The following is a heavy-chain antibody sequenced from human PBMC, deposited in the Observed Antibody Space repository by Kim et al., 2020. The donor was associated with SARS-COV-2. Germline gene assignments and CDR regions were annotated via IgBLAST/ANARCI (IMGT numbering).Heavy chain of an antibody. D-gene: IGHD6-13*01. CDR1: GFTFSDYY. V-gene: IGHV3-11*05. J-gene: IGHJ4*02. CDR3: ARVGVGSSSWYYFGY. CDR2: ISSSNSYT. Sequence: GGSLRLSCAASGFTFSDYYMSWIRQAPGKGLEWVSYISSSNSYTNYVDSVKGRLTISRDNAENSLFLQMDSLRADDTAVYYCARVGVGSSSWYYFGYWGPGMLVTVSS.